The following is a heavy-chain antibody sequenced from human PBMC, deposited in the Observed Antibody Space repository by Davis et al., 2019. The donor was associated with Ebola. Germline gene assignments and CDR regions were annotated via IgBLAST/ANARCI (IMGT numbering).Heavy chain of an antibody. CDR1: GGSISSSSYY. D-gene: IGHD3-10*01. CDR2: IYYSGST. Sequence: PSETLSLTCTVSGGSISSSSYYWGWIRQPPGKGLEWIGSIYYSGSTYYNPSLKSRVTISVDTSKNQFSLKLSSVTAADTAVYYCARHDYGSGSYYKSYYYYYGMDVWGQGTTVTVSS. J-gene: IGHJ6*02. V-gene: IGHV4-39*01. CDR3: ARHDYGSGSYYKSYYYYYGMDV.